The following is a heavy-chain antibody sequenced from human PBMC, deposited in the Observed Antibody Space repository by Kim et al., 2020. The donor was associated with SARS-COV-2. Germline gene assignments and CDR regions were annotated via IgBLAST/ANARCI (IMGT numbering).Heavy chain of an antibody. V-gene: IGHV7-4-1*02. CDR3: ARTFYDSSAYYYIDY. CDR1: GYTFTTYG. J-gene: IGHJ4*02. CDR2: INTNTGNP. D-gene: IGHD3-22*01. Sequence: ASVKVSCKASGYTFTTYGMNWVRPAPGQGLEWMGWINTNTGNPTFAQGFTGRFVFSLDTSVSTAYLQISSLEAEDTAVYYCARTFYDSSAYYYIDYLGQG.